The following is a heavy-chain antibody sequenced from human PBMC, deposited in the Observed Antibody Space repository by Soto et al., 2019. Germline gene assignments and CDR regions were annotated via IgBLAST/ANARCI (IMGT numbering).Heavy chain of an antibody. Sequence: QVQLQESGPGLVKPSETLSLTCTVSGGSISSYYWSWIRQPPGKGLEWMGYIYYSGSTNYNPSLKSRVTISVDTSKNQFSLKLSSVTAADTAVYYCARELFGRSVWFDPWGQGTLGTVSS. D-gene: IGHD3-10*01. CDR3: ARELFGRSVWFDP. CDR2: IYYSGST. CDR1: GGSISSYY. J-gene: IGHJ5*02. V-gene: IGHV4-59*01.